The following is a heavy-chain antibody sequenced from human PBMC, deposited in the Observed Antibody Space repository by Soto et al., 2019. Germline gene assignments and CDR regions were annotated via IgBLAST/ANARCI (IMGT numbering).Heavy chain of an antibody. V-gene: IGHV1-2*02. Sequence: ASVKVSCKTSGYTFNSYYMHWVRQAPGQGLEWMGWINPNSGGTNYAQKFQGRVTMTRDTSISTAYMELSRLRSDDTAVYYCAREDHSSGWPIGYYYYGMDVWGQGTTVTVSS. J-gene: IGHJ6*02. CDR1: GYTFNSYY. D-gene: IGHD6-19*01. CDR2: INPNSGGT. CDR3: AREDHSSGWPIGYYYYGMDV.